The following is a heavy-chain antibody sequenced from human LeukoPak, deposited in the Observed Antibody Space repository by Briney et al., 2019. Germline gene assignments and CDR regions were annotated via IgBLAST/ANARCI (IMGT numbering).Heavy chain of an antibody. Sequence: PSETLSLTCNVSGGAVSGNYWSWVRQPPGKGLEWIGYIHYTGSTDYNPSLKSRVTMSIDTSKNQSSLRLSSVTAATTAMYPCPRVGDSSGYAVFESWGQGTLVTVSS. CDR3: PRVGDSSGYAVFES. CDR1: GGAVSGNY. J-gene: IGHJ4*02. D-gene: IGHD3-22*01. CDR2: IHYTGST. V-gene: IGHV4-59*02.